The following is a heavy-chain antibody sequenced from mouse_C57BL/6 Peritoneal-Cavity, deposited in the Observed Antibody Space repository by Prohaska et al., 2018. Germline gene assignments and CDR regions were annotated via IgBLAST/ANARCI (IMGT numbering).Heavy chain of an antibody. Sequence: EVQLLETGGGLVQPGGSRGLSCEGSGFTFSGFWMSWVRQTPGKTLEWIGDINSDGSAINYAPSIKDRFTIFREKDKSTLYLQMINVRAEDKVTYYGMRYGNYWYFDVWGTATTVIFSS. CDR1: GFTFSGFW. D-gene: IGHD2-1*01. V-gene: IGHV11-2*01. CDR3: MRYGNYWYFDV. CDR2: INSDGSAI. J-gene: IGHJ1*03.